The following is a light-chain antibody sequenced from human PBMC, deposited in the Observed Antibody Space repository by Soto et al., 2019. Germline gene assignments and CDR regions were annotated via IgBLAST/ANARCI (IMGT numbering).Light chain of an antibody. CDR2: DSS. CDR3: QQLSHYPYT. J-gene: IGKJ2*01. Sequence: DIQLTQSPSFLSASVEDRVTISCRASYDISSSLAWYQQEPGKPTKLLIYDSSTLQTGVPSRFTGSGSGRKFTLTISGLQFGDFATYFCQQLSHYPYTFGQGTKVDIK. CDR1: YDISSS. V-gene: IGKV1-9*01.